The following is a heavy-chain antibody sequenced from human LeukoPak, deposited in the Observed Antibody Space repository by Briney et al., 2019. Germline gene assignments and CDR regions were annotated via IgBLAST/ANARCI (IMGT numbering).Heavy chain of an antibody. CDR1: EFTFSTYS. Sequence: GGSLRLSCAASEFTFSTYSMNWVRQAPGKGLEWVSSISSGSTYIYYADSVKGRFTISRDNAKNSLYLQMNSLRAEDTAVYYCAKDKSPRYYDSSGYLVDYWGQGTLVTVSS. V-gene: IGHV3-21*04. CDR2: ISSGSTYI. J-gene: IGHJ4*02. D-gene: IGHD3-22*01. CDR3: AKDKSPRYYDSSGYLVDY.